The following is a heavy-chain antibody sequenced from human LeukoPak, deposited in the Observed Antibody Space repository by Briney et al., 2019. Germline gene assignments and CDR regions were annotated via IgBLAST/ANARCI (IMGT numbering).Heavy chain of an antibody. CDR2: INHSGST. Sequence: SETLSLTCAVYGGSFSGYYWSWIRQPPGKGLEWIGEINHSGSTNYNPSLKSRVTISVDTSKNQFSLKLSSVTAADTAVYYCARLSYYGSGSYYKGLYYFDYWGQGTLVTVSS. J-gene: IGHJ4*02. V-gene: IGHV4-34*01. D-gene: IGHD3-10*01. CDR3: ARLSYYGSGSYYKGLYYFDY. CDR1: GGSFSGYY.